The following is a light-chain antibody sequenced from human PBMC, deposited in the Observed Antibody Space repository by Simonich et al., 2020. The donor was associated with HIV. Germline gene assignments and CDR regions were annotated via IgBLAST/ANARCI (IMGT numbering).Light chain of an antibody. CDR2: ASS. V-gene: IGKV1-NL1*01. CDR1: QGISNS. Sequence: DILMTQSPSSLPASVGDRVTITCRASQGISNSLAWYQQKPGKAPKLLLSASSRLESGVPSRFRGSGSGTDYTLTISSLQPEDFATYYCQQFFSTPWTFGQGTKVEIK. CDR3: QQFFSTPWT. J-gene: IGKJ1*01.